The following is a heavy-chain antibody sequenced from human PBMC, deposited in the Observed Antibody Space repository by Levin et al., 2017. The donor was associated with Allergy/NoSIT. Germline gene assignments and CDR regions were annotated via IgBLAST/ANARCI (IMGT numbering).Heavy chain of an antibody. J-gene: IGHJ4*02. CDR1: GFSVRTKF. CDR2: MYSGGSA. Sequence: GGSLRLSCAASGFSVRTKFMTWVRQAPGKGLEWVSVMYSGGSAYYADSVQGRFTMSRDTSKNTLFLQMTNVTAEDTAVYSCAGGSCGGDCNRVVEKFYFGHWGQGALVVVSS. CDR3: AGGSCGGDCNRVVEKFYFGH. V-gene: IGHV3-53*01. D-gene: IGHD2-21*02.